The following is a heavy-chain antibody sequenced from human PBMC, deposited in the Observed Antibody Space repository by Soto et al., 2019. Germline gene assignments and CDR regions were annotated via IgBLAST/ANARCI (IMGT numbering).Heavy chain of an antibody. D-gene: IGHD6-19*01. Sequence: PSETLSLTCAVYGGSFSGYYWSWIRQPPGKGLEWIGEINHSGSTNYNPSLKSRVTISVDTSKNQFSLKLSSVTAADTAVYYCARARRSWSLYYFDYWGQGTLVTVSS. V-gene: IGHV4-34*01. CDR2: INHSGST. CDR3: ARARRSWSLYYFDY. J-gene: IGHJ4*02. CDR1: GGSFSGYY.